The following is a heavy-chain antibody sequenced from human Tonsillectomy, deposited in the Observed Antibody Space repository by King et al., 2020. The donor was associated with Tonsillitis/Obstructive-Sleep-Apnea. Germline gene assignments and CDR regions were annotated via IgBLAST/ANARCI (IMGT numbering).Heavy chain of an antibody. CDR1: GFSLSTSGVG. V-gene: IGHV2-5*02. D-gene: IGHD3-3*01. Sequence: VTLKESGPTLVKPTQTLTLTCTFSGFSLSTSGVGVGWVRQPPGKALEWLALISWDDDKRYSPSLKSRLTITKDNSKNQVVLTMTNMDPVDTATYYCAHTPKSIYDFWSGYDYYYYYMDVWGKGTTVTVSS. CDR2: ISWDDDK. CDR3: AHTPKSIYDFWSGYDYYYYYMDV. J-gene: IGHJ6*03.